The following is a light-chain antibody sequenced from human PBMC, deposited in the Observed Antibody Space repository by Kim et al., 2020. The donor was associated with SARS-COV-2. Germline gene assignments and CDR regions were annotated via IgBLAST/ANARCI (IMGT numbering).Light chain of an antibody. J-gene: IGLJ3*02. CDR1: SLRTAD. CDR3: NSRDTSDNQWV. CDR2: GQN. Sequence: QGDSLRTADASWNQLKPRQAPLLVLFGQNHRASGIPARFAGSNSGNRASLTITGAQAEDEADYYCNSRDTSDNQWVFGGGTQLTVL. V-gene: IGLV3-19*01.